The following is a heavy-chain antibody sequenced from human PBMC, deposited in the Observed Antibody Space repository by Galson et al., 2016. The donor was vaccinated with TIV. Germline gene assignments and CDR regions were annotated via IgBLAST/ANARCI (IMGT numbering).Heavy chain of an antibody. D-gene: IGHD2/OR15-2a*01. CDR1: GYTFSSYG. CDR3: ARIIVSYGMDV. J-gene: IGHJ6*02. V-gene: IGHV3-33*01. CDR2: IWYDGSIK. Sequence: SLRLSCAASGYTFSSYGMHWVRQAPGKGLEWVAVIWYDGSIKYNEDSVKGRFTISRDKSKNTLYLAMSSLRAEDTAVYYYARIIVSYGMDVWGQGTTVTVSS.